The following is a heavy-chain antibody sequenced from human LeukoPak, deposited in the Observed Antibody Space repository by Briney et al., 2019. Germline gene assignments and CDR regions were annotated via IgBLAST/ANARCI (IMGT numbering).Heavy chain of an antibody. D-gene: IGHD3-10*01. V-gene: IGHV3-23*03. Sequence: GGSLRLSCAASGFTVSSNYMSWVCQAPGKGLEWVSVIYSAGTTYYAGTTYYADSVKGRFTISRDNSKNTVYLQMDSLRAEDAAVYYCTRYHDASGSYFDYWGQGTLVAVSS. J-gene: IGHJ4*02. CDR2: IYSAGTTYYAGTT. CDR1: GFTVSSNY. CDR3: TRYHDASGSYFDY.